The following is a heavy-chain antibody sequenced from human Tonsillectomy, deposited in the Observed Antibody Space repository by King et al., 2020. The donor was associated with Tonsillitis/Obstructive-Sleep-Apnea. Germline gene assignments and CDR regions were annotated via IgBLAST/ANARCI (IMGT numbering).Heavy chain of an antibody. D-gene: IGHD6-13*01. CDR3: ARXRGXXAAGNXQNWXDP. CDR2: IYYSGGT. J-gene: IGHJ5*02. Sequence: VQLQESGPGLVKPSETLSLTCTVSGGSISSYYWSWIRQPPGKGLEWIGYIYYSGGTNYNPSLKSRVTISVDTSKNQFSLKLSSVTAADTAVYYCARXRGXXAAGNXQNWXDPWGXGTLVTVXS. V-gene: IGHV4-59*01. CDR1: GGSISSYY.